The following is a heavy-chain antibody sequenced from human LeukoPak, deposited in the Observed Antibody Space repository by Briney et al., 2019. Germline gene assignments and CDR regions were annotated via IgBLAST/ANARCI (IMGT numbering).Heavy chain of an antibody. J-gene: IGHJ4*02. D-gene: IGHD6-13*01. V-gene: IGHV5-51*01. CDR2: ISPDGSDT. CDR3: AKLTSSWSFDY. CDR1: GYSFTNYW. Sequence: GESLKISCKGSGYSFTNYWIGWVRQMPGKGLEWMGIISPDGSDTRYSPSFQGQVTISADKSITTAYLQWSSLKASDTAMYYCAKLTSSWSFDYWGQGTLVTVSS.